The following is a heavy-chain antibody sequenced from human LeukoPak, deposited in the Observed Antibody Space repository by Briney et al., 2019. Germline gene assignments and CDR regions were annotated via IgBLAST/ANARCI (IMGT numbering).Heavy chain of an antibody. CDR2: VSQDGSNR. CDR3: AKDTPSPNSGFYHY. Sequence: PGGSLRLSCAASGFTFSSSGIHWVRQAPGKGLEWLSTVSQDGSNRYYGDSVKGRFIISRDNSRNTVYLQMNSLRAEDTAMYFCAKDTPSPNSGFYHYWGQGTPVTVSS. CDR1: GFTFSSSG. D-gene: IGHD1-26*01. J-gene: IGHJ4*02. V-gene: IGHV3-30*18.